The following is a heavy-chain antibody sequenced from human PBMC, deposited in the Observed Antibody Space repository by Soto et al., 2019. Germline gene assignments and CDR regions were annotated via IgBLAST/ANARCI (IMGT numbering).Heavy chain of an antibody. CDR1: GYTFTSYA. D-gene: IGHD6-19*01. Sequence: ASVNVSCKASGYTFTSYAMHWVRQAPGQRLEWMGWINAGNGNTKYSQKFQGRVTITRDTSASTAYIELSSLRSEDTAVYYCISGWYYYYGMDVWGQGTTVTVSS. CDR2: INAGNGNT. J-gene: IGHJ6*02. V-gene: IGHV1-3*01. CDR3: ISGWYYYYGMDV.